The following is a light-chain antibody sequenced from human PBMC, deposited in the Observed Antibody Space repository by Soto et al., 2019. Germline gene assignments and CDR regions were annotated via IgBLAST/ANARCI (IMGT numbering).Light chain of an antibody. CDR1: QSVLYNSDNKNY. CDR3: QQYYSTPLT. Sequence: DIEMTQSPDSLAVSLGERATINCKSSQSVLYNSDNKNYFAWFQQKPGQPPRLLIYWASTREAGVTDRFSGSGSGTDFTLTISSLQAEDMAVYYCQQYYSTPLTCGGGTKVEI. CDR2: WAS. J-gene: IGKJ4*01. V-gene: IGKV4-1*01.